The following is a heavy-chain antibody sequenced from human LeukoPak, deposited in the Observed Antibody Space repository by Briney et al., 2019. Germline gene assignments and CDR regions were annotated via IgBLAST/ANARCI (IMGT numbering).Heavy chain of an antibody. CDR1: GGSISSYY. Sequence: TSETLSLTCTVSGGSISSYYWSWIRQPPGKGLEWIGYIYYSGSTNYNPSLKSRVTISVDTSKNQFSLKLSSVTAADTAVYYCARARFLIPDYWGQGTLVTVSS. CDR3: ARARFLIPDY. CDR2: IYYSGST. D-gene: IGHD2-2*02. V-gene: IGHV4-59*01. J-gene: IGHJ4*02.